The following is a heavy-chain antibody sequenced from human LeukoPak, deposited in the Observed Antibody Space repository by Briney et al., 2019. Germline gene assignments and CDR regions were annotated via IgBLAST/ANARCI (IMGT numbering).Heavy chain of an antibody. Sequence: GGSLRLSCAASGFTFSSNSMNWVRQAPGKGLEWVSYISSSSNAIYYADSVKGRFTISRDNAKNSLYLQMNSLRAEDTAVYYCVKDSGYYDTSGKGWFDFWGQGTLVTVSS. J-gene: IGHJ5*01. CDR2: ISSSSNAI. V-gene: IGHV3-48*04. CDR3: VKDSGYYDTSGKGWFDF. CDR1: GFTFSSNS. D-gene: IGHD3-22*01.